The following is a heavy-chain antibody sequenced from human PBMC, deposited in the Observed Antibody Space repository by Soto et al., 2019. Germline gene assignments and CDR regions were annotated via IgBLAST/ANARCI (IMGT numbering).Heavy chain of an antibody. Sequence: SETLSLTCPVYGGSFSGYYWSWIRQPPGEGLEWIGEIIHSGNTYYNPSLMSRATISVDTSTDQVSLKLSSVTAADTAVYYCAKAAAYCLESWGPGTLVTVSS. J-gene: IGHJ4*02. CDR2: IIHSGNT. V-gene: IGHV4-34*12. D-gene: IGHD6-25*01. CDR1: GGSFSGYY. CDR3: AKAAAYCLES.